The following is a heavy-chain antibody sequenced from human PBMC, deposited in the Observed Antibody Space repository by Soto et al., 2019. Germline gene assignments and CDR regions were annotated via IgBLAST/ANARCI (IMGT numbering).Heavy chain of an antibody. V-gene: IGHV1-18*01. CDR3: ARDRYYDFWSGLGIDP. J-gene: IGHJ5*02. CDR1: GYTFTSYG. D-gene: IGHD3-3*01. Sequence: GASVKVSCKASGYTFTSYGISWVRQAPGQGLEWMGWISAYNGNTNYAQKLQGRVTMTTDTSTSTAYMELRSLRSDDTAVYYCARDRYYDFWSGLGIDPWGQGTLVTVSS. CDR2: ISAYNGNT.